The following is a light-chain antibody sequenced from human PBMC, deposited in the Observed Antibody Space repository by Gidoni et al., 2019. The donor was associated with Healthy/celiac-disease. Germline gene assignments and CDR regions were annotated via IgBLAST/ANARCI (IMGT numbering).Light chain of an antibody. CDR1: QSISSY. Sequence: DIPVPSAPSSLSASVGDRVTITCRASQSISSYLNWYQQKPGKAPKLLIYAASSLRSGVPSRFRGSASGTDFTVNIGSLRPGRFATYYCQQGYSTSWSFGQGTKLEIK. V-gene: IGKV1-39*01. J-gene: IGKJ2*04. CDR3: QQGYSTSWS. CDR2: AAS.